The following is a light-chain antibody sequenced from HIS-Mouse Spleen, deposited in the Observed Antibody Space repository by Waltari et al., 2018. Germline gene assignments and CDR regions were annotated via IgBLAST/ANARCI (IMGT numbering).Light chain of an antibody. CDR2: EVS. CDR1: SSYVGGYNS. Sequence: QSALTQPASVSGSPGQSIHISCTGTSSYVGGYNSVSWYQPHPGKAPKLMISEVSNRPSGVSNRFSGSKSGNTASLTISGLQAEDEADYYCSSYTSSSTWVFGGGTKLTVL. J-gene: IGLJ3*02. V-gene: IGLV2-14*01. CDR3: SSYTSSSTWV.